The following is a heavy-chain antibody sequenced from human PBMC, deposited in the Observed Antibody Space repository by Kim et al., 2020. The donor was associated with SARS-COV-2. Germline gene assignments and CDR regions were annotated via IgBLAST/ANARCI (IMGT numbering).Heavy chain of an antibody. CDR1: GDSVSSNSAA. CDR3: ARGANQRDIVVVPAAKDYAFDI. Sequence: SQTLSLTCAISGDSVSSNSAAWNWIRQSPSRGLEWLGRTYYRSKWYNDYAVSVKSRITINPDTSKNQFSLQLNSVTPEDTAVYYCARGANQRDIVVVPAAKDYAFDIWGQGTMVTVSS. CDR2: TYYRSKWYN. V-gene: IGHV6-1*01. J-gene: IGHJ3*02. D-gene: IGHD2-2*01.